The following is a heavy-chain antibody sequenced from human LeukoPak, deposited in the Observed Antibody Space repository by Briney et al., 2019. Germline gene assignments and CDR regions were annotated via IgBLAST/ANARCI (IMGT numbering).Heavy chain of an antibody. Sequence: GGSLRLSCAASGFTFSSYAMSWVRQAPGKGLEWVSAISGSGGSTYYADSVKGRFTISRDNSKNTLYLQMNSLRAEDTAVYYCAKAPITIFGVVISFDYWGQGTLVTVSS. CDR3: AKAPITIFGVVISFDY. CDR2: ISGSGGST. J-gene: IGHJ4*02. D-gene: IGHD3-3*01. V-gene: IGHV3-23*01. CDR1: GFTFSSYA.